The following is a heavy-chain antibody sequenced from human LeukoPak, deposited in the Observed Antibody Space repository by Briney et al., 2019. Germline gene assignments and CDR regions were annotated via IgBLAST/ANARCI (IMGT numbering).Heavy chain of an antibody. D-gene: IGHD3-22*01. CDR2: VYYSGST. V-gene: IGHV4-61*01. CDR1: GGSVSSGNYY. Sequence: SETLSLTCTVSGGSVSSGNYYWSWIRQPPGKGLEWIGYVYYSGSTNYNPSLKSRVTISLDTSKNQFSLKLSSVTAADTAVYYCARGVYYDSSGYYFRPFDYWGQGTLVTVSS. J-gene: IGHJ4*02. CDR3: ARGVYYDSSGYYFRPFDY.